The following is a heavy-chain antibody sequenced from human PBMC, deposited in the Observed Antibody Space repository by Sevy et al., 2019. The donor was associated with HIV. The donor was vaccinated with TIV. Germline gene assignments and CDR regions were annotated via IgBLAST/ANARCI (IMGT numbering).Heavy chain of an antibody. V-gene: IGHV3-66*02. D-gene: IGHD6-19*01. Sequence: GGSLRLSCAIXGFTVNDKYIIWVRQAPGKGLEWVSVIFSSGSTYYADSAKGRFTISRDNSKNTVDLQMNSVRAEDTAVXYCVXLFLSYRSGXSYFDXXXXGTLVTVSS. CDR1: GFTVNDKY. J-gene: IGHJ4*01. CDR3: VXLFLSYRSGXSYFDX. CDR2: IFSSGST.